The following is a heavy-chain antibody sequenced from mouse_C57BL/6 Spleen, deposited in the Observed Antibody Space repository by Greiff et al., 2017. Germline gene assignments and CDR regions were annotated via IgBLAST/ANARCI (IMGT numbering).Heavy chain of an antibody. CDR3: ARDDWDENTMDY. J-gene: IGHJ4*01. V-gene: IGHV1-12*01. D-gene: IGHD4-1*01. CDR1: GYTFTSYN. CDR2: IYPGNGDT. Sequence: LQEPGAELVRPGASVKLSCKASGYTFTSYNMHWVKQTPRQGLEWIGAIYPGNGDTSYNQKFKGTATLTVDKSSSTAYMQLSSLTSEDSAVYYCARDDWDENTMDYWGQGTSVTVSS.